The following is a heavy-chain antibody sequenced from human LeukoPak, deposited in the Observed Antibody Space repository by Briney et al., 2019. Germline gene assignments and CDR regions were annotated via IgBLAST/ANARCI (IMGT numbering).Heavy chain of an antibody. CDR3: AIFAGAVPGNLLL. D-gene: IGHD2-8*02. CDR2: INKDGTEK. CDR1: EFTSSAFW. V-gene: IGHV3-7*01. J-gene: IGHJ6*04. Sequence: GSLRLSCAASEFTSSAFWMTWVRRPPGKGLERVANINKDGTEKEYVDSVKGRFSIFRDNAKNSVFLQMNSLRAEDTAVYYCAIFAGAVPGNLLLWGKGTTVIVSA.